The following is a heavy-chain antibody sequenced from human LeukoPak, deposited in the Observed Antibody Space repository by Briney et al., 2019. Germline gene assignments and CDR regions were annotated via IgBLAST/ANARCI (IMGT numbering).Heavy chain of an antibody. CDR3: ATDPLYDSSGYNDY. CDR2: FDPEDGET. CDR1: GYTLIDLA. J-gene: IGHJ4*02. V-gene: IGHV1-24*01. Sequence: ASVKVSCKVPGYTLIDLAMHWVRQAPGKGLERMGGFDPEDGETVYAQKFQGRVTMTEDTSTDTACMELSSLRSEDTAVYYCATDPLYDSSGYNDYWGQGTLVTVSS. D-gene: IGHD3-22*01.